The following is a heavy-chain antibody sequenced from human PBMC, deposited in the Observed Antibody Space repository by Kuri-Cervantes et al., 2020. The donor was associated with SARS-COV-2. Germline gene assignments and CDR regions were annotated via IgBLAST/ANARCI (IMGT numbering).Heavy chain of an antibody. CDR3: ARARGSY. Sequence: GSLRLSCTVSGGSISSYYWSWSRQPPGKGLEWIGYIYYSGSTNYNPSLKSRVTISVDTSKNQFSLKLSSVTAADTAVYYCARARGSYWGQGTLVTVSS. CDR1: GGSISSYY. CDR2: IYYSGST. D-gene: IGHD3-16*01. J-gene: IGHJ4*02. V-gene: IGHV4-59*01.